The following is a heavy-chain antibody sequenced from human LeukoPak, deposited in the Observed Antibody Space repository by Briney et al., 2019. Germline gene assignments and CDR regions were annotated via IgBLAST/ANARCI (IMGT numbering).Heavy chain of an antibody. Sequence: PSETLSLTRTVSGGYISSYYWSWIRQPAGKGLEWIVRIYTSGSTNYNPSLKSRVTMSVDTSKNQFSLKLSSVTAADTAVYYCASVIAAAGYYFDYWGQGTLVTVSS. CDR2: IYTSGST. CDR1: GGYISSYY. V-gene: IGHV4-4*07. D-gene: IGHD6-13*01. CDR3: ASVIAAAGYYFDY. J-gene: IGHJ4*02.